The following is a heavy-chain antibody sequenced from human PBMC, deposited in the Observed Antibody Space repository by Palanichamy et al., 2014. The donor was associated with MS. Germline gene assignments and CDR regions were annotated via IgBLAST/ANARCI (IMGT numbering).Heavy chain of an antibody. V-gene: IGHV1-2*02. CDR2: INPNSGGT. J-gene: IGHJ6*02. Sequence: QVQLVQSGTEVKKPGASVKVSCKASGYTFTGYYMHWVRQAPGQGLEWMGWINPNSGGTNYAQKFQGRVTMTRDTSISTAYMELSRLRSDDTAVYYCARDRITMVQGGYYGMDVWGQGTTVTVSS. D-gene: IGHD3-10*01. CDR3: ARDRITMVQGGYYGMDV. CDR1: GYTFTGYY.